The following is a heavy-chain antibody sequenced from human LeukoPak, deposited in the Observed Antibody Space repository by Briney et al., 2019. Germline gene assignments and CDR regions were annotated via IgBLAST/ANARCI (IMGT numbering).Heavy chain of an antibody. J-gene: IGHJ4*02. V-gene: IGHV3-53*01. CDR1: GFTVSSNY. Sequence: GGSLRLSCVASGFTVSSNYMSWVRQAPGKGLEWVSVIYSAGSTYYADSVKGRFTISRDNSKNTLYLQMNSLRAEDTAVYYCAKGTAAAPRGPFDYWGQGTLVTVSS. D-gene: IGHD6-13*01. CDR3: AKGTAAAPRGPFDY. CDR2: IYSAGST.